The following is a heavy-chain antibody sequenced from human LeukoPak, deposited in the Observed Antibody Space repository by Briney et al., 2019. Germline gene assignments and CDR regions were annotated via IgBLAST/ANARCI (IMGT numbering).Heavy chain of an antibody. J-gene: IGHJ4*02. CDR3: ARGGDNSYFDY. CDR2: INPGGGST. Sequence: GASVKVSCKASGYTXISYYIHGVRQAPGQGLEWMGIINPGGGSTTYAQKFQGRVTMTRDTSTSTVYMELSSLRSEDTAIYYCARGGDNSYFDYWGQGTLVTVSS. D-gene: IGHD4-23*01. CDR1: GYTXISYY. V-gene: IGHV1-46*01.